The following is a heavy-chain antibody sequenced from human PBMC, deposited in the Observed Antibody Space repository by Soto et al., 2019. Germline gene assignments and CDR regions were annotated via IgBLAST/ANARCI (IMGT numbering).Heavy chain of an antibody. D-gene: IGHD3-22*01. CDR2: ISAYNGNT. Sequence: ASVKVSCKASGYTFTSYGISWVRQAPGQGLEWMGWISAYNGNTNYAQKLQGRVTMTTDTSTSTAYMELRSLRSDDTAVYYCARASLDHYDSSGYDDPWGQGTLVTVSS. CDR3: ARASLDHYDSSGYDDP. J-gene: IGHJ5*02. V-gene: IGHV1-18*01. CDR1: GYTFTSYG.